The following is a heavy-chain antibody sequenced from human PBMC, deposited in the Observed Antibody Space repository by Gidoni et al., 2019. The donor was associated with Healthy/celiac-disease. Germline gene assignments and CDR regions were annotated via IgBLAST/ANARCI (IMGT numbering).Heavy chain of an antibody. CDR2: ISYDGSNK. D-gene: IGHD2-15*01. Sequence: QVQLVESGGGVVQPGRSLRLSCAASGFTFSSSGMPWVRQAPGKGLEWVAVISYDGSNKDYADSVKGRFTISRDNSKNTLYLQMNSLRAEDTAVYYCAKDRGYCSGGSCYTGGGFDYWGQGTLVTVSS. CDR1: GFTFSSSG. CDR3: AKDRGYCSGGSCYTGGGFDY. J-gene: IGHJ4*02. V-gene: IGHV3-30*18.